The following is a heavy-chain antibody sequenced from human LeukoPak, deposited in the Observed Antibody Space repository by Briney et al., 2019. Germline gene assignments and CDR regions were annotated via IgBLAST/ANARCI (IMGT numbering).Heavy chain of an antibody. J-gene: IGHJ4*02. CDR1: DGSFSGYY. CDR3: ARGLRYDYVWGSYRKMYYFDY. CDR2: INHSGST. V-gene: IGHV4-34*01. D-gene: IGHD3-16*02. Sequence: PSETLSLTCAVYDGSFSGYYWSWIRQPPGKGLEWIGEINHSGSTNYNPSLKSRVTISVDTSKNQFSLKLSSVTAADTAVYYCARGLRYDYVWGSYRKMYYFDYWGQGTLVTVSS.